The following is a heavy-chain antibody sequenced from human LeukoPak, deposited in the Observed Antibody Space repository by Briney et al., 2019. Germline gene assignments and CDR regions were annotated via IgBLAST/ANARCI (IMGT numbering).Heavy chain of an antibody. J-gene: IGHJ4*02. CDR2: IYYSGST. V-gene: IGHV4-59*12. Sequence: PSETLSLTCTVSGGSISSYYWSWIRQPPGKGLEWIGYIYYSGSTNYNPSLKSRVTISVDTSKNQFSLKLSSVTAADTAVYYCARLPLGAFGEVLNFDCWGQGTLVTVSS. CDR1: GGSISSYY. CDR3: ARLPLGAFGEVLNFDC. D-gene: IGHD3-10*01.